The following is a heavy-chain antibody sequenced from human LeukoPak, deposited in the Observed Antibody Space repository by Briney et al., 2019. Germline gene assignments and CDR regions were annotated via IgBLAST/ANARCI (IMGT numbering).Heavy chain of an antibody. V-gene: IGHV3-21*01. J-gene: IGHJ4*02. CDR1: GFTFSSYS. Sequence: GGSLRLSCAASGFTFSSYSMNWVRQAPGKGLEWVSPITSSSSYIYYADSVKGRFTISRDNAKNSLYLQMNSLRAEDTAVYYCARDSDYYGSGSYYAYWGQGTLVTVSS. CDR3: ARDSDYYGSGSYYAY. CDR2: ITSSSSYI. D-gene: IGHD3-10*01.